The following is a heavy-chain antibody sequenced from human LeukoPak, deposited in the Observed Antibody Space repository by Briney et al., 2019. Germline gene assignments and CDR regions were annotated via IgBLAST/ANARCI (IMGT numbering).Heavy chain of an antibody. CDR3: ARTSVGHYDYVWGSYRLGGFDY. J-gene: IGHJ4*02. D-gene: IGHD3-16*02. V-gene: IGHV4-59*01. CDR1: GGFISSYY. Sequence: SETLSLTCIVSGGFISSYYWSWIRQPLGKGVEWIGYIYYSGRTNYNPSLKSRVTIPVDTSKNQFYLKLSSVTAADTAVYYCARTSVGHYDYVWGSYRLGGFDYWGQGTLVTVSS. CDR2: IYYSGRT.